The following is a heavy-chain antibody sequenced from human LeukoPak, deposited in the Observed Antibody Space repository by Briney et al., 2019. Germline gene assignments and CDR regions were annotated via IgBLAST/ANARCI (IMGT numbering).Heavy chain of an antibody. CDR1: GYSISSGYY. Sequence: PSETLSLTCTVSGYSISSGYYWGWIRQPPGKGLEWIGSIYHSGSTYYNPSLKSRVTISVDTSKNQFSLKLSSVTAADTAVYYCARYDYAEGFDYWGQGTLVTVSS. J-gene: IGHJ4*02. D-gene: IGHD4-17*01. V-gene: IGHV4-38-2*02. CDR2: IYHSGST. CDR3: ARYDYAEGFDY.